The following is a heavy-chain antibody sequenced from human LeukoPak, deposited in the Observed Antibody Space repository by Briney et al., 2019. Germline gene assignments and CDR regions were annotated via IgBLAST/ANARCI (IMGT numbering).Heavy chain of an antibody. CDR2: INHSGST. CDR1: GGSISNYY. J-gene: IGHJ4*02. D-gene: IGHD3-10*01. V-gene: IGHV4-34*01. CDR3: ARGRGNFDY. Sequence: SETLSLTCTVSGGSISNYYWSWIRQPPGKGLEWIGEINHSGSTNYNPSLKSRVTISVDTSKNQFSLKLSSVTAADTAVYYCARGRGNFDYWGQGTLVTVSS.